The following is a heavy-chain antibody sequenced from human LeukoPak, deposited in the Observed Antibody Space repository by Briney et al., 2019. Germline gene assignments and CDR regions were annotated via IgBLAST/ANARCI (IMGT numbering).Heavy chain of an antibody. CDR1: GGSISSYY. V-gene: IGHV4-59*01. CDR3: ARGWASSWYYFDF. D-gene: IGHD2-2*01. CDR2: IYYSGST. J-gene: IGHJ4*02. Sequence: SETLSLTCTVSGGSISSYYWSWIRQPPGKGLEWIGYIYYSGSTNYNPSLKSRVTISVDTSKNQFSLKLSSVTAADTAVYYCARGWASSWYYFDFWGQGTLVTVSS.